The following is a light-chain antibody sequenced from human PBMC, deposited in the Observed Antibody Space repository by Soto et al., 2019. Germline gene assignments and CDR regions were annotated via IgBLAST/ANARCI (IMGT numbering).Light chain of an antibody. CDR2: DVS. Sequence: QSVLTQPASVSGSPGQSITISCTGTSSDVGGYNYVSWYQQHPGKAPKLMIYDVSNRPSGVSNRFSGSKSGNTASLTISGLQAEDEADYYCSSYTSSSTLYGFGTGTKGTV. V-gene: IGLV2-14*01. CDR1: SSDVGGYNY. J-gene: IGLJ1*01. CDR3: SSYTSSSTLYG.